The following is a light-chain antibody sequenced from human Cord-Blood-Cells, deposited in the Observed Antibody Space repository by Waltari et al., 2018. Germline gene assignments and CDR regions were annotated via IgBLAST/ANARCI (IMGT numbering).Light chain of an antibody. CDR3: CSYAGSYTYV. CDR1: SSDVGGSTY. Sequence: QSALTPPRSLHGSPGPSVTISCTGTSSDVGGSTYVSWYQQHPGKAPKLMIYDVSKRPSGVPDRFSGSKSGNTASLTISGLQAEDEADYYCCSYAGSYTYVFGTGTKVTVL. V-gene: IGLV2-11*01. J-gene: IGLJ1*01. CDR2: DVS.